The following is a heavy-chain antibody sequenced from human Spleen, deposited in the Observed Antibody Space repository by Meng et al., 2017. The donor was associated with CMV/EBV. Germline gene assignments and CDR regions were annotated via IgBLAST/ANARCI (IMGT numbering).Heavy chain of an antibody. CDR1: GGSVSSGSHY. Sequence: GSLRLSCTVSGGSVSSGSHYWSWIRQPPGKGLEWIGYIYYSGSTKYKPSLKSRVTISVDMSKNQFSLKLSSVTAADTAVYYCAKSSWYFYNGLDVWGPGTTVTVSS. J-gene: IGHJ6*02. D-gene: IGHD6-13*01. CDR3: AKSSWYFYNGLDV. CDR2: IYYSGST. V-gene: IGHV4-61*01.